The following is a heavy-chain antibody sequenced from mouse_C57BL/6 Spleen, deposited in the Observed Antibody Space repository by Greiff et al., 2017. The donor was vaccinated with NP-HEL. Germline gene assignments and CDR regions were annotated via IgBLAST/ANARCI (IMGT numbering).Heavy chain of an antibody. Sequence: EVQGVESGGGLVKPGGSLKLSCAASGFTFSSYAMSWVRQTPEKRLEWVATISDGGSYTYYPDNVKGRFTISRDNAKNNLYLQMSHLKSEDTAMYYCARDRRDSSGSDAMDYWGQGTSVTVSS. V-gene: IGHV5-4*01. CDR3: ARDRRDSSGSDAMDY. CDR1: GFTFSSYA. CDR2: ISDGGSYT. J-gene: IGHJ4*01. D-gene: IGHD3-2*02.